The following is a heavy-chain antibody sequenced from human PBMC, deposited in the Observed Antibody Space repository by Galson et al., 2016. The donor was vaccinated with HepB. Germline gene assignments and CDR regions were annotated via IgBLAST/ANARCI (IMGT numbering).Heavy chain of an antibody. V-gene: IGHV3-9*01. J-gene: IGHJ4*02. CDR3: AKVDCSTVNCPRGFDF. D-gene: IGHD2-2*01. CDR2: ISSNSATL. Sequence: SCAASGFTFDDYAMHWLRQVPGKGLEWVAGISSNSATLAYADSVKGRFTVSRENADNSLYLQMNSLRGEDTAFYYCAKVDCSTVNCPRGFDFWGQGTLVIVSS. CDR1: GFTFDDYA.